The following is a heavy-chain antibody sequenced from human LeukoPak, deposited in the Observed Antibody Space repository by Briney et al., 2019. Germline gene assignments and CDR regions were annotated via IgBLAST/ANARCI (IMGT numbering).Heavy chain of an antibody. D-gene: IGHD6-19*01. V-gene: IGHV3-30*04. J-gene: IGHJ6*04. CDR2: ISYDGSNK. CDR1: GFTFSSYA. CDR3: ARDRWVPVAGHVYYYYYGMDV. Sequence: GRSLRLPCAASGFTFSSYAMHGARQAPGKALEWVAVISYDGSNKYYADSVKGRFTISRDNYKNTLYLQMNSLRAEDTAVYYCARDRWVPVAGHVYYYYYGMDVWGKGTTVTVSS.